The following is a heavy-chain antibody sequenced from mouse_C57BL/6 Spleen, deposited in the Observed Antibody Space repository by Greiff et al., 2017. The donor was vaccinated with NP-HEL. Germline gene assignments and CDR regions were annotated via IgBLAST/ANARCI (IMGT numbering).Heavy chain of an antibody. J-gene: IGHJ4*01. Sequence: QVHVKQSGAELVRPGTSVKVSCKASGYAFTNYLIEWVKQRPGQGLEWIGVINPGSGGTNYNEKFKGKATLTADKSSSTAYMQLSSLTSEDSAVYFCARRSVYYGSSKGDAMDYWGQGTSVTVSS. CDR2: INPGSGGT. CDR3: ARRSVYYGSSKGDAMDY. D-gene: IGHD1-1*01. CDR1: GYAFTNYL. V-gene: IGHV1-54*01.